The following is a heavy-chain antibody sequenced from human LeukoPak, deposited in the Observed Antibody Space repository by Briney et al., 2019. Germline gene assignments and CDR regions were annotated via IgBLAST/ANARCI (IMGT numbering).Heavy chain of an antibody. J-gene: IGHJ5*02. D-gene: IGHD2-21*02. CDR2: INPSSGGT. V-gene: IGHV1-2*06. CDR1: GYTFTGYY. Sequence: ASVKVSCKASGYTFTGYYMHWVRQAPGQGLEWMGRINPSSGGTNYAQKFQGRVTMTRDTSISTAYMELSRLRSDDTAVYYCARVGTYCGGDCYLRWFDPWGQGTLVTVSS. CDR3: ARVGTYCGGDCYLRWFDP.